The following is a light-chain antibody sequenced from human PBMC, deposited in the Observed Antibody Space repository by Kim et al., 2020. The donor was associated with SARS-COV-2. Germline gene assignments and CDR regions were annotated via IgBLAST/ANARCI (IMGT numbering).Light chain of an antibody. CDR3: MQALQTWT. CDR1: QSLLHSNGYNY. V-gene: IGKV2-28*01. Sequence: DIVMTQSPFSLPVTPGEPASISCRSSQSLLHSNGYNYLDWYLQKPGQSPQLLIYLGSNRASGVPDRFSGSGSGTDFTLKISRVEAEDVGVYYCMQALQTWTFGQGTKLEI. J-gene: IGKJ2*01. CDR2: LGS.